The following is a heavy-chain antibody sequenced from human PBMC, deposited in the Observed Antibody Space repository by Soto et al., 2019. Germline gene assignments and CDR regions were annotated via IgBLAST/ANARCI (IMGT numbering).Heavy chain of an antibody. Sequence: QVQLVQSGAVVKKPGSSVKVSCKASGGTFSSYAISWLRQAPGQGLEWMGGIIPIFGTANYEQKFQGRVTITADESTSTAYMELSSLRSEYTAVYYCARDHQGRDYYYYGMDVWGQGTTVTVSS. CDR1: GGTFSSYA. J-gene: IGHJ6*01. CDR2: IIPIFGTA. V-gene: IGHV1-69*12. CDR3: ARDHQGRDYYYYGMDV.